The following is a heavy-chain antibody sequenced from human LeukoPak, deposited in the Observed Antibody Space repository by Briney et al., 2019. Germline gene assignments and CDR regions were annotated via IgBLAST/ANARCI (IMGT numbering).Heavy chain of an antibody. CDR3: AKGPALGYCSSTSCYTGLNYYMDV. CDR1: GFTFSSYA. V-gene: IGHV3-48*04. Sequence: GGSLRLSCAASGFTFSSYAMSWVRQAPGKGLEWVSYISSSGSTIYYADSVKGRFTISRDNAKNSLYLQVNSLRAEDTAVYYCAKGPALGYCSSTSCYTGLNYYMDVWGKGTTVTVSS. CDR2: ISSSGSTI. D-gene: IGHD2-2*02. J-gene: IGHJ6*03.